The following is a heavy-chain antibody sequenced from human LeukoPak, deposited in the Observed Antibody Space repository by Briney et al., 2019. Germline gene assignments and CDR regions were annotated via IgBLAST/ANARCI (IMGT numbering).Heavy chain of an antibody. J-gene: IGHJ4*02. CDR1: GFTFDDYG. D-gene: IGHD3-22*01. V-gene: IGHV3-20*04. CDR2: INWNGGST. Sequence: GGSLRLPCAASGFTFDDYGMSWVRQAPGKGLEWVSGINWNGGSTGYADSVKGRFTISRDNAKNSLYLQMNSLRAEDTALYYCARVLSPTDSSGSFDYWGQGTLVTVSS. CDR3: ARVLSPTDSSGSFDY.